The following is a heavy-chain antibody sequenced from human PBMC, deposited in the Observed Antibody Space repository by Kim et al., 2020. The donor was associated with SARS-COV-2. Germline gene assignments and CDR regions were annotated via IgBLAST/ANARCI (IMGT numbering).Heavy chain of an antibody. CDR2: IYSDSST. J-gene: IGHJ6*02. CDR1: GFTVSGSY. CDR3: ARDRGDPAWVGGMDV. V-gene: IGHV3-53*01. D-gene: IGHD2-21*01. Sequence: GGSLRLSCAASGFTVSGSYMSWVRQAPGKGLEWVSVIYSDSSTYYADSVKGRFTISRDNSKNTLYLQMNSRRAEDTAVYYCARDRGDPAWVGGMDVWGQGTTVTVSS.